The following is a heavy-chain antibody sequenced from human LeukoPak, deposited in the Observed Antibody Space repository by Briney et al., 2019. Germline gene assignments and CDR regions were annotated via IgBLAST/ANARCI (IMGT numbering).Heavy chain of an antibody. CDR1: GYTLTELS. CDR2: FDPEDGET. V-gene: IGHV1-24*01. Sequence: ASVKVSCKVSGYTLTELSMHWVRQAPGKGLEWTGGFDPEDGETIYAQKFQGRVTMTEDTSTDTAYMELSSLRSEDTAVYYCATDRIVPAAMVWHYRGQGTLVTVSS. J-gene: IGHJ4*02. D-gene: IGHD2-2*01. CDR3: ATDRIVPAAMVWHY.